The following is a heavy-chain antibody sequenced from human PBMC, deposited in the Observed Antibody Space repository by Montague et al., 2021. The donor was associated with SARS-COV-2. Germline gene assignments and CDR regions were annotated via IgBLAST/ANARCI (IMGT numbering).Heavy chain of an antibody. CDR1: GDSVSSNTAT. J-gene: IGHJ4*02. Sequence: CAISGDSVSSNTATWNWIRQSPSRGLEWLGRTYCRSKWYNDYAESVKSRITIDPDTSKHQFSLHLNSVTPEDTAVYYCARIPVGSKYYFDFWGQGTLVTVSS. CDR3: ARIPVGSKYYFDF. D-gene: IGHD2-2*01. V-gene: IGHV6-1*01. CDR2: TYCRSKWYN.